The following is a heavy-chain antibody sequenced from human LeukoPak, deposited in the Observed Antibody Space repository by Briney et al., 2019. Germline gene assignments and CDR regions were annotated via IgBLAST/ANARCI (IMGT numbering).Heavy chain of an antibody. CDR1: GFTFSNYA. CDR2: ITGGGTT. CDR3: ARDPNGDYIRAFEF. Sequence: GGSLRLSCVASGFTFSNYAVMWVRQAPGQGLEWVSAITGGGTTRYADSVKGRFTISRDNSKNTLYLQMNSLRVEDTAQYFCARDPNGDYIRAFEFWGQGTGVTVSS. V-gene: IGHV3-23*01. D-gene: IGHD4-17*01. J-gene: IGHJ3*01.